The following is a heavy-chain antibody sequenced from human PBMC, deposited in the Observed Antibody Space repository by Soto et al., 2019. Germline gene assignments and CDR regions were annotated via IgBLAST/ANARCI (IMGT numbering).Heavy chain of an antibody. CDR2: ISAYNGNT. CDR1: GGTFSSSS. CDR3: ARDLAVASTNFDY. J-gene: IGHJ4*02. D-gene: IGHD6-19*01. Sequence: ASVKVSCKASGGTFSSSSISWVRQAPGQGLEWMGWISAYNGNTNYAQKLQGRVTMTTDTSTSTAYMELRSLRSDDTAVYYCARDLAVASTNFDYWGQGTLVTVSS. V-gene: IGHV1-18*01.